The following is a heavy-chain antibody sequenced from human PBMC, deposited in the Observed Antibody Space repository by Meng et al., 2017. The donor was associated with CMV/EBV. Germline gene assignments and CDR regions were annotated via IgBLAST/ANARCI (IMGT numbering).Heavy chain of an antibody. Sequence: RSYYWGWIRQPPGKGLEWIGSIYYSGSTYYNPSLKSRVTISVDTSKNQFSLKLSSVTAADTAVYYCARDLGGYCSSTSCRPNWFDPWGQGTLVTVSS. J-gene: IGHJ5*02. V-gene: IGHV4-39*07. CDR1: RSYY. D-gene: IGHD2-2*01. CDR2: IYYSGST. CDR3: ARDLGGYCSSTSCRPNWFDP.